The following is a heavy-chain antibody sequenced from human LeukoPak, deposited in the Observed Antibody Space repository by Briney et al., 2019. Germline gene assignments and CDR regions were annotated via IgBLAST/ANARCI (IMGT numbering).Heavy chain of an antibody. CDR3: ARQTRYCSGGSCYIDY. CDR2: IYLGDSDT. J-gene: IGHJ4*02. CDR1: GYSFNIYW. V-gene: IGHV5-51*01. D-gene: IGHD2-15*01. Sequence: GESLKISCKASGYSFNIYWIGWVRQMPGRGLEWMGFIYLGDSDTRYSPSFQGQVTISADKSITTAYLQWSSLKASDTAMHYCARQTRYCSGGSCYIDYWGQGTLVTVSS.